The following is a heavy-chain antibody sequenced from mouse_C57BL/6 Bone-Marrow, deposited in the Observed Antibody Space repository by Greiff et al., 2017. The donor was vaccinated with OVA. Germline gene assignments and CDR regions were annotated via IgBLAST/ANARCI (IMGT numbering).Heavy chain of an antibody. Sequence: VKVVESGPGLVAPSQSLSITCTVSGFSLTSYGVDWVRQPPGKGLEWLGVIWGGGSSNYNSALMSRLRISKDNSRSEVFLKMNRLQTDDTAMYYSAKRHYGSSCPFAYWGQGTLVTVSA. D-gene: IGHD1-1*01. CDR2: IWGGGSS. V-gene: IGHV2-9*01. J-gene: IGHJ3*01. CDR3: AKRHYGSSCPFAY. CDR1: GFSLTSYG.